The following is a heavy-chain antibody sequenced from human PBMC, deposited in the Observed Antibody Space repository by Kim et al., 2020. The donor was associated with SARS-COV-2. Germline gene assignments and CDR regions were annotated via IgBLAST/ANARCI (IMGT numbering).Heavy chain of an antibody. CDR2: ISPDGKNK. D-gene: IGHD6-13*01. CDR1: GFTLSENG. V-gene: IGHV3-30*18. J-gene: IGHJ4*02. CDR3: VKDRNRSWSFDY. Sequence: GGSLRLSCAASGFTLSENGMHWVRQAQGKGLEWVSVISPDGKNKYYAYSVKGRFTISRDTSKSTLYLQMNSLRPEDTAVYYCVKDRNRSWSFDYWGQGTLVTVSS.